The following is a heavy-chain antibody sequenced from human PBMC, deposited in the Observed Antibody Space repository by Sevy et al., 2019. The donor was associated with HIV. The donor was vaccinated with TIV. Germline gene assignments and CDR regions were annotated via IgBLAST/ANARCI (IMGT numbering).Heavy chain of an antibody. CDR1: GFTFSSYE. CDR2: VSSSGSTI. J-gene: IGHJ4*02. Sequence: AGSLRLSCAASGFTFSSYEMNWVRQAPAKGLEWVSYVSSSGSTIYYADSVKGRFTISRDNAKNSLYLQMNSLRAEDTAVYYCATASPRVADYWGQGTLVTVSS. V-gene: IGHV3-48*03. D-gene: IGHD2-15*01. CDR3: ATASPRVADY.